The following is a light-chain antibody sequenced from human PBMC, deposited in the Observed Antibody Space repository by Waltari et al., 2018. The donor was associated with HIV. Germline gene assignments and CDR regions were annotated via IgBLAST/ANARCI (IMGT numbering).Light chain of an antibody. J-gene: IGKJ3*01. CDR2: DVS. V-gene: IGKV1-33*01. Sequence: DIQLTQSPSSLSAYVGDRVTITCQASQDTKKYLNWYQQKAGKAPKLLIYDVSTLETGVPSRFRGSGSGTKFTFTINSLQAEDIATYYCQQGFTFGPGTKVKI. CDR1: QDTKKY. CDR3: QQGFT.